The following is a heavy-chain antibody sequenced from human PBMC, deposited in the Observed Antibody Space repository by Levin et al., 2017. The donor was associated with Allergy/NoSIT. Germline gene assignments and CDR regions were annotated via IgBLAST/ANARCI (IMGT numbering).Heavy chain of an antibody. V-gene: IGHV3-23*01. D-gene: IGHD2-15*01. J-gene: IGHJ6*03. CDR3: AKDYARGSGGSCYVCLKRRDYYYMDV. CDR1: GFTFSSYA. Sequence: GGSLRLSCAASGFTFSSYAMSWVRQAPGKGLEWVSAISGSGGSTYYADSVKGRFTISRDNSKNTLYLQMNSLRAEDTAVYYCAKDYARGSGGSCYVCLKRRDYYYMDVWGKGTTVTVSS. CDR2: ISGSGGST.